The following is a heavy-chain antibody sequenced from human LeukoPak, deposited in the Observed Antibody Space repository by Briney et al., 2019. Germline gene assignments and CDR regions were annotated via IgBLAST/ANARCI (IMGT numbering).Heavy chain of an antibody. D-gene: IGHD3-10*01. V-gene: IGHV1-69*05. J-gene: IGHJ4*02. Sequence: GASVKVSCKASGGTFSSYAISWVRQAPGQGLEWMGGIIPIFGTANYAQKLQGRVTMTTDTSTSTAYMELRSLRSDDTAVYYCASFQLYGDYWGQGTLVTVSS. CDR1: GGTFSSYA. CDR3: ASFQLYGDY. CDR2: IIPIFGTA.